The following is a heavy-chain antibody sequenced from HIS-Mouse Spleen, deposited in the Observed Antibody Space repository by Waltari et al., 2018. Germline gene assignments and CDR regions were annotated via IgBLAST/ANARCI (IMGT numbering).Heavy chain of an antibody. CDR2: ISYDGSNK. CDR3: AKWSGAYSPLGFFDY. CDR1: GFTFSSYG. D-gene: IGHD1-26*01. J-gene: IGHJ4*02. Sequence: QVQLVESGGGVVQPGRSLRLSCAASGFTFSSYGMLWVRQAPGTGLEWVAVISYDGSNKYYADSVKGRFTISRDNSKNTLYLQMNSLRAEDTAVYYCAKWSGAYSPLGFFDYWGQGTLVTVSS. V-gene: IGHV3-30*18.